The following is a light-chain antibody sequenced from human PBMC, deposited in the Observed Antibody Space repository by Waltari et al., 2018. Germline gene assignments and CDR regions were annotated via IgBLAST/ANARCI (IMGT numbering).Light chain of an antibody. Sequence: QSVLPQPPSVSGAPGQRVTISCTGSWSNSGAGYDGHWSQQLPGKAPPLLFYGFNTRPPGVPDRFFGSKSGTSASLAIPGLQPEDEADYYCQSYDTSLGVVFGGGTKLTVL. V-gene: IGLV1-40*01. CDR3: QSYDTSLGVV. CDR2: GFN. CDR1: WSNSGAGYD. J-gene: IGLJ2*01.